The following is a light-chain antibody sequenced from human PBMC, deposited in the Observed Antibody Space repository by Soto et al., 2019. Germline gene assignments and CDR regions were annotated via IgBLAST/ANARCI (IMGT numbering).Light chain of an antibody. Sequence: ETVMTQSPATLSVSPGERATLSCTASQSVSSTLAWYQQKPGQAPRLLIYDASNRATGIPARFSGSGSGTDFTLTISSLEPEDFAVYYCQQRSNWPPSITFGQGTRLEIK. J-gene: IGKJ5*01. CDR3: QQRSNWPPSIT. V-gene: IGKV3-11*01. CDR1: QSVSST. CDR2: DAS.